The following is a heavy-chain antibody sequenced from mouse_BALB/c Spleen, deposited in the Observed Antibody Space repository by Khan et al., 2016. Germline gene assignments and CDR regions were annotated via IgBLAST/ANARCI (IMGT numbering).Heavy chain of an antibody. CDR2: INTNTGEP. D-gene: IGHD1-1*01. Sequence: QVQLKQSGPELKKPGETVKISCKASGYTFTNYGMNWVKQAPGKGLKWMGWINTNTGEPTYAEEFKGRFAFSLETSASTAYLQINNLKNEDTATYFCARITTVVATDFDYWGQGTTLTVSS. V-gene: IGHV9-3*02. J-gene: IGHJ2*01. CDR3: ARITTVVATDFDY. CDR1: GYTFTNYG.